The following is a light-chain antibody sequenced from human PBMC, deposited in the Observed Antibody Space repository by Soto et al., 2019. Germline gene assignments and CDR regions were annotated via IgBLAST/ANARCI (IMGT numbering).Light chain of an antibody. CDR3: QARSSWPPST. V-gene: IGKV3-11*01. J-gene: IGKJ5*01. CDR1: QSVSSY. Sequence: PATLTWSIVRIATLYCRASQSVSSYLAWYQQRPGQAPRLLIYDASNRATGIPGRFRGSGSGTDFTLTISSLGPEDFAVYYCQARSSWPPSTFGQGTRMEMK. CDR2: DAS.